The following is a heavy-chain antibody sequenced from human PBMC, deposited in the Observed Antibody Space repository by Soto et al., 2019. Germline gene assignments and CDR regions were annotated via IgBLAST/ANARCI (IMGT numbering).Heavy chain of an antibody. J-gene: IGHJ4*02. D-gene: IGHD3-22*01. V-gene: IGHV3-53*01. CDR1: GITVSSYY. CDR2: IYAGTIT. Sequence: GSLRLSCAVSGITVSSYYMSWVRQAAGKGLEWVSVIYAGTITYYADSVKGRFTIYRDNSKNTLNLEMNSLRVEDTAVYYCARTPYDNSGTIFDYWGQGTLVTVSS. CDR3: ARTPYDNSGTIFDY.